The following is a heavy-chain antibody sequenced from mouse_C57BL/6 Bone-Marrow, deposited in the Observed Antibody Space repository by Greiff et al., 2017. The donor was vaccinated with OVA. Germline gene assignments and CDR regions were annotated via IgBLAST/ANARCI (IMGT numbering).Heavy chain of an antibody. J-gene: IGHJ3*01. D-gene: IGHD2-5*01. CDR3: ARHYSNYVAWFAY. V-gene: IGHV5-6*01. Sequence: EVQRVESGGDLVKPGGSLKLSCAASGFTFSSYGMSWVRQTPDKRLEWVATISSGGSYTYYPDSVKGRFTISRDNAKNTLYLQMSSLKSEDTAMYYCARHYSNYVAWFAYWGQGTLGTVSA. CDR1: GFTFSSYG. CDR2: ISSGGSYT.